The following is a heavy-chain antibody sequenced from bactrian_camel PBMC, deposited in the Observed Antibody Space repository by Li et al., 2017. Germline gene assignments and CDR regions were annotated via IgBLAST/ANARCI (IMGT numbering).Heavy chain of an antibody. V-gene: IGHV3S31*01. Sequence: VQLVESGGGLVQFGGSLRISCEASGFTVSAYAMSWVRQAPGKGLEWISVIHRGGTITYYADSVKGRFTISRDDAKNALYLQLNSLKSEDTALYYCTTWTTGWASDYWGQGTQVTVS. CDR1: GFTVSAYA. J-gene: IGHJ4*01. CDR3: TTWTTGWASDY. CDR2: IHRGGTIT. D-gene: IGHD5*01.